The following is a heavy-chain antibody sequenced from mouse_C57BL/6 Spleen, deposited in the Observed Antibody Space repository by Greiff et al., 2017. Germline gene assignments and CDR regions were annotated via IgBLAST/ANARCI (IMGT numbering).Heavy chain of an antibody. Sequence: VQLKESGAELVKPGASVKISCKASGYAFSSYWMNWVKQRPGKGLEWIGQIYPGDGDTNYNGKFKGKATLTADKSSSTAYMQLSSLTSEDSAVYFCARWDYGSSYGYFDVWGTGTTVTVSS. CDR2: IYPGDGDT. CDR3: ARWDYGSSYGYFDV. J-gene: IGHJ1*03. CDR1: GYAFSSYW. V-gene: IGHV1-80*01. D-gene: IGHD1-1*01.